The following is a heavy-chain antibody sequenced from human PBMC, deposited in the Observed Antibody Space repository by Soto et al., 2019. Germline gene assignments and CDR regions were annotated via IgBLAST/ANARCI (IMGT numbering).Heavy chain of an antibody. CDR1: AFTFSRYA. CDR2: ISDSGST. J-gene: IGHJ4*02. Sequence: GGSLRLSCTASAFTFSRYAMSWARQAPGKGLEGVSTISDSGSTYYAESVKGRLTISRANSKDTLYLQMDSLRAEDTDVYYCATGGLGDCSTTRCLFHFDYWGLGALVTVCS. V-gene: IGHV3-23*01. D-gene: IGHD2-2*01. CDR3: ATGGLGDCSTTRCLFHFDY.